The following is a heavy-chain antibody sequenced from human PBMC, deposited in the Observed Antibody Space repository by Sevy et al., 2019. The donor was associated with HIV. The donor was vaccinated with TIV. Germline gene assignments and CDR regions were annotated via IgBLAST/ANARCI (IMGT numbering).Heavy chain of an antibody. D-gene: IGHD2-15*01. Sequence: SETLSLTCNVSGDSISSYFWSWFRQPPGKGLEWIGYIYYSGTIDYNPSLRSRVTISVDTSKKHFSMKLTSVTAADTAVHYCARDSAVVPSALVYWGQGTLVTVSS. J-gene: IGHJ4*02. CDR1: GDSISSYF. V-gene: IGHV4-59*01. CDR2: IYYSGTI. CDR3: ARDSAVVPSALVY.